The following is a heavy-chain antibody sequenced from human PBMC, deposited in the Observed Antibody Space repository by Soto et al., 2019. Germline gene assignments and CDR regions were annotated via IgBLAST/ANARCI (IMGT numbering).Heavy chain of an antibody. CDR2: INGDGIST. CDR3: ARDGTVTYGMDV. J-gene: IGHJ6*02. Sequence: EVQLVESGGGLVQPGGSLRLSCAASGFTFSSYWMHWVRQAPGKGLVWVSRINGDGISTNYADSVKGRFTISRDNAENTLFLQMNRLRAGDAAVYYCARDGTVTYGMDVWGQGTTVTVSS. D-gene: IGHD4-4*01. CDR1: GFTFSSYW. V-gene: IGHV3-74*01.